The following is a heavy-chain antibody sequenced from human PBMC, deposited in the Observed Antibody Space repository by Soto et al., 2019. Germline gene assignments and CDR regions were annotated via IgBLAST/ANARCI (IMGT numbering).Heavy chain of an antibody. V-gene: IGHV4-39*01. J-gene: IGHJ6*02. CDR2: IYYSGST. CDR3: ARYYGDYDYYYGMDV. Sequence: PSETLSLTCTVSGGSISSSSDYWGWIRQPPGKGLEWIGSIYYSGSTYYNPSLKSRVTISVDTSKNQFSLKLSSVTAADTAVYYCARYYGDYDYYYGMDVWGQGTTVTVSS. CDR1: GGSISSSSDY. D-gene: IGHD4-17*01.